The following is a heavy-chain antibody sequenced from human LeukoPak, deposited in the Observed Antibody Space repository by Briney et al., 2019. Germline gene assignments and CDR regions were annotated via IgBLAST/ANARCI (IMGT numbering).Heavy chain of an antibody. Sequence: GRSLRLSCAASGFTFSSYAMHWVRQAPGKGLEWVAVISYDGSNKYYADSVKGRFTISRDNSKNTLYLQMNSLRAEDTAVYYCARDLYDILTGRYYYYGMDVWGQGTTVTVSS. CDR1: GFTFSSYA. D-gene: IGHD3-9*01. V-gene: IGHV3-30*04. CDR3: ARDLYDILTGRYYYYGMDV. CDR2: ISYDGSNK. J-gene: IGHJ6*02.